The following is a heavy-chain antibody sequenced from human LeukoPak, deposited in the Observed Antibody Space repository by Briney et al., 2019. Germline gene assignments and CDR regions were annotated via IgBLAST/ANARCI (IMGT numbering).Heavy chain of an antibody. J-gene: IGHJ4*02. CDR1: GFTFSSYS. CDR3: ARIDCSSASCYTWSFDY. D-gene: IGHD2-2*02. Sequence: GGSLRLSCAASGFTFSSYSMNWVRQAPGKGLEWVSSISSSSSYIYYADSVKGRFTISRDNAKNSLYLQMNSLRAEDTAVYYCARIDCSSASCYTWSFDYWGQGTLVTVSS. CDR2: ISSSSSYI. V-gene: IGHV3-21*04.